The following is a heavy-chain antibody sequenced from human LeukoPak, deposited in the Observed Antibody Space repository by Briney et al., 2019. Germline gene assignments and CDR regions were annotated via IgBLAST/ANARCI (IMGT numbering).Heavy chain of an antibody. CDR3: GSPGEEPAGTAS. CDR1: GFTFSSYS. V-gene: IGHV3-21*01. CDR2: ISSSSSYI. D-gene: IGHD1-7*01. Sequence: GGSLRLSCAASGFTFSSYSMNWVRQAPGKGLEWVSSISSSSSYIYYADSVKGRFTISRDNAKNSLYLQMNSLRAEDTAVYYCGSPGEEPAGTASWGKGTRVTVSS. J-gene: IGHJ5*02.